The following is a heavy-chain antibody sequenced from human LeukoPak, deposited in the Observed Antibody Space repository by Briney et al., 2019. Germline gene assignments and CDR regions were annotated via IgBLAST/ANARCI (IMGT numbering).Heavy chain of an antibody. J-gene: IGHJ4*02. CDR3: PCRPVVFPRGSVYPPGFHY. V-gene: IGHV3-49*03. Sequence: PGGSLRLSCTTSGFTFGDYGLNWFRLAPGKGLEWVGFIRNKDHGGTTDYAASVKGRFTVSRDDSRSIGYLQMNSLKTDDTAIYYCPCRPVVFPRGSVYPPGFHYWGQEPLVTVSS. CDR1: GFTFGDYG. D-gene: IGHD3-22*01. CDR2: IRNKDHGGTT.